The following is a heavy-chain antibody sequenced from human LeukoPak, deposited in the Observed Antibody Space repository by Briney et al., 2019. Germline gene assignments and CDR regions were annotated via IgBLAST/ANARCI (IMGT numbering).Heavy chain of an antibody. Sequence: PGGSLRLSCAASGFTFSSHWMSWVRQAPGKGLEWVANIKKDGSEKTYVDPVKGRFTISRDNARNSLYLQMNSLRAEDTAVYYCATVWLTAPYFDYWGQGTLVTVSS. CDR3: ATVWLTAPYFDY. CDR1: GFTFSSHW. J-gene: IGHJ4*02. V-gene: IGHV3-7*01. CDR2: IKKDGSEK. D-gene: IGHD6-19*01.